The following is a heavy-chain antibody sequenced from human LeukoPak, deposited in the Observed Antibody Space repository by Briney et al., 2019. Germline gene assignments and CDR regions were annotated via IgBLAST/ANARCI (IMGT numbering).Heavy chain of an antibody. CDR1: GFTFSSYG. CDR2: ISYDGSNK. D-gene: IGHD1-7*01. Sequence: PGGSLRLSCAASGFTFSSYGMHWVRQAPGKGLEWVAVISYDGSNKYYADSVKGRFTISRDNSKDTLYLQMNSLRAEDTAVYYCAKAGPRYITGTTHLDYWGQRTLVTVSS. V-gene: IGHV3-30*18. CDR3: AKAGPRYITGTTHLDY. J-gene: IGHJ4*02.